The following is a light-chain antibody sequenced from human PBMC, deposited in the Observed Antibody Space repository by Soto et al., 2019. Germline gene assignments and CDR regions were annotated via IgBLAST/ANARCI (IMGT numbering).Light chain of an antibody. CDR3: QQRSNWSPPYT. CDR1: QSVSVY. CDR2: DAI. Sequence: EVVLTQSPATLSLSPGERATLSCSASQSVSVYLAWYQQRTGQAPRLLIYDAIHRATGIPARFSGSGSGTDFSLTISNLEPEDFAVYYCQQRSNWSPPYTFGQGTKLEIK. V-gene: IGKV3-11*01. J-gene: IGKJ2*01.